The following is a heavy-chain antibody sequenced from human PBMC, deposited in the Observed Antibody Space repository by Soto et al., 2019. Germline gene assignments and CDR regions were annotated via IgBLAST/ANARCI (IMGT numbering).Heavy chain of an antibody. CDR1: GGSFSGYY. V-gene: IGHV4-34*01. CDR2: INHSGST. Sequence: QVQLQQWGAGLLKPSETLSLTCAVYGGSFSGYYWSWIRQPPGKGLEWIGEINHSGSTTYNPSLKSRVTISVDTSKNQFSLKLSSVTAADTAVYYCAREAARYYDILTGYYDYWGQGTLVTVSS. CDR3: AREAARYYDILTGYYDY. J-gene: IGHJ4*02. D-gene: IGHD3-9*01.